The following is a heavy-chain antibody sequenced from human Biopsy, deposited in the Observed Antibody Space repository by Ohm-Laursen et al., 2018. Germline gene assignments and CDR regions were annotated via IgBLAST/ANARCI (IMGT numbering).Heavy chain of an antibody. V-gene: IGHV3-72*01. D-gene: IGHD2-15*01. J-gene: IGHJ5*01. CDR2: IRDKASSYTT. CDR3: ARAGRYCSGGGCYSWFDS. Sequence: SLRLSCAASGFTFNNAWMNWVRQAPGKGLEWVGRIRDKASSYTTDYAASVKGRFTISRDDSKNSLYLQMNSLKTEDTALYYCARAGRYCSGGGCYSWFDSWGQGTLVTVSS. CDR1: GFTFNNAW.